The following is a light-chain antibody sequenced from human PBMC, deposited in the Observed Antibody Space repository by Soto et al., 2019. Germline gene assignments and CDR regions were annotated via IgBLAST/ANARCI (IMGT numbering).Light chain of an antibody. Sequence: EIVLTQSPGTLSLSPGERATLSCRASQSVSSSYLAWYQQKPGQAPRLLIYGASSRATGIPDRFSGSGSGTDFTLTISRLEPEDFATYYCQQSYSTPMVFTFGPGTKVDIK. V-gene: IGKV3-20*01. CDR3: QQSYSTPMVFT. J-gene: IGKJ3*01. CDR1: QSVSSSY. CDR2: GAS.